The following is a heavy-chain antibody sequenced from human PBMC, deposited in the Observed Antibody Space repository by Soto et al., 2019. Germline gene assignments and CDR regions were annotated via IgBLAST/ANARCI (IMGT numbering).Heavy chain of an antibody. Sequence: QVQLVQSGAEVKKPGASVKVSCKASGYTFTNYGISWVRQAPGQGPEWMGWISGYNGNTNYAQTLQGRVTMTTDTSTSTAYRELRSLRSDDTAVYYCARGGSSWSAEYYQHWGQGTLVIVSS. V-gene: IGHV1-18*01. CDR2: ISGYNGNT. D-gene: IGHD6-13*01. CDR3: ARGGSSWSAEYYQH. J-gene: IGHJ1*01. CDR1: GYTFTNYG.